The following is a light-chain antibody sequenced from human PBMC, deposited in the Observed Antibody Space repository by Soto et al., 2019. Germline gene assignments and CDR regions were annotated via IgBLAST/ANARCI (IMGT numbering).Light chain of an antibody. CDR1: SGDITANKY. J-gene: IGLJ1*01. Sequence: QSALTQPPSASGSPGQSVTISCTGTSGDITANKYVSWFQQHPGKAPKLLIYEINKRPSGVPHRFAGSKSGNTASLNVSGLQADDEADYYCNSYVGSNNYVFGTGTKLTVL. CDR3: NSYVGSNNYV. V-gene: IGLV2-8*01. CDR2: EIN.